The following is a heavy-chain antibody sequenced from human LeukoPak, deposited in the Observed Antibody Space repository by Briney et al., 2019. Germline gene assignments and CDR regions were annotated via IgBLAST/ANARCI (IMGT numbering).Heavy chain of an antibody. Sequence: SETLSLTCAVYGGSFSGYYWSWIRQPPGKGLEWIGEINHSGSTNYNPSLKSRVTISVDTSKNQFSLKLSSVIAADTAVYYCARGVDTAMVAAWGQGTLVTVSS. CDR1: GGSFSGYY. CDR3: ARGVDTAMVAA. D-gene: IGHD5-18*01. V-gene: IGHV4-34*01. J-gene: IGHJ5*02. CDR2: INHSGST.